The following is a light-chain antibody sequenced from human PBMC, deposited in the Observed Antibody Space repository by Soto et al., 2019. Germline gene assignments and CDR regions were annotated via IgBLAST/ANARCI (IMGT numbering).Light chain of an antibody. Sequence: EIVLTQSPGTLSLSPGETATLSCRASQSVSSNNLAWYHKKPRQTPSLLIYGTSTRATGIPDRFSGSGSGKDFTLTISRLEPEDFTVYYCQQYDNSITFGQGTRLEIE. CDR1: QSVSSNN. J-gene: IGKJ5*01. CDR2: GTS. V-gene: IGKV3-20*01. CDR3: QQYDNSIT.